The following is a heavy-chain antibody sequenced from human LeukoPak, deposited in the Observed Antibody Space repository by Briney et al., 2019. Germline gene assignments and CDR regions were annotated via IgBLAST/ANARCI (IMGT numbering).Heavy chain of an antibody. Sequence: GGSLRLSCAASRFTFSSYAMSWVCQGPGKGLEWVSSISGRGDSTYYADSVKGRFTISRDNSKKTLYLQLNSLGVEDTAVYFCAKHKENYGDSCLDDYWGQGALVTVSS. J-gene: IGHJ4*02. CDR1: RFTFSSYA. CDR3: AKHKENYGDSCLDDY. CDR2: ISGRGDST. V-gene: IGHV3-23*01. D-gene: IGHD4-17*01.